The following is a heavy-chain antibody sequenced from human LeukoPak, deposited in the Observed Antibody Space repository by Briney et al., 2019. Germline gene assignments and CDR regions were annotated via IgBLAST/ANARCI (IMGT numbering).Heavy chain of an antibody. CDR3: ATGSGSNWFDP. D-gene: IGHD6-19*01. CDR1: GGSFSGYY. J-gene: IGHJ5*02. CDR2: INHSGST. V-gene: IGHV4-34*01. Sequence: PSETLSLTCAVYGGSFSGYYWSWIRQPPGKGLEWIGEINHSGSTNYNPSLKSRVTISVDTSKNQFSPKLSSVTAADTAVYYCATGSGSNWFDPWGQGTLVTVSS.